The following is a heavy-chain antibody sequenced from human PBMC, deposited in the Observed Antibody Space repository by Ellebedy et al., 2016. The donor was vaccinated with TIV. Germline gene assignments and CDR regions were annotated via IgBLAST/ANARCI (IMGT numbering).Heavy chain of an antibody. D-gene: IGHD6-13*01. CDR3: ARDSVRYSSSWYCFDY. CDR1: GFSLNVNY. Sequence: PSETLSLTCAASGFSLNVNYMSWVRQAPGKGLEWVSILYSGVSGGSTYYADSVKGRFTISRDNSKNTLYLQMNSLRAEDTAVYYCARDSVRYSSSWYCFDYWGQGTLVTVSS. CDR2: LYSGVSGGST. J-gene: IGHJ4*02. V-gene: IGHV3-66*02.